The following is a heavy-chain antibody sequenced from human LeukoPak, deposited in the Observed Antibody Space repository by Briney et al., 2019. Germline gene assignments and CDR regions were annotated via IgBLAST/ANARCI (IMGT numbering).Heavy chain of an antibody. CDR3: ARVGGLVGATRLPDY. D-gene: IGHD1-26*01. Sequence: GGSLRLSCAASGFTFSCYSMNWVRQAPGKGLEWVSSISSSSSYIYYADSVKGRFTISRDNARNSLYLQMNSLRAEDTAVYYCARVGGLVGATRLPDYWGQGTLVTVSS. CDR1: GFTFSCYS. J-gene: IGHJ4*02. V-gene: IGHV3-21*01. CDR2: ISSSSSYI.